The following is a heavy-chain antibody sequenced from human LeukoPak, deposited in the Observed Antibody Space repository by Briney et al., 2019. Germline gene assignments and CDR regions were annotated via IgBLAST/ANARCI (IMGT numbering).Heavy chain of an antibody. D-gene: IGHD6-19*01. J-gene: IGHJ4*02. CDR2: TIPIFGTA. V-gene: IGHV1-69*05. CDR1: GGTFSSYA. Sequence: SVKVSCKASGGTFSSYAISWVRQAPGQGLEWMGGTIPIFGTANYAQKFQGRVTITTDESTSTAYMELSSLRSEDTAVYCCATAILAVAGTAPPRHWGQGTLVTVSS. CDR3: ATAILAVAGTAPPRH.